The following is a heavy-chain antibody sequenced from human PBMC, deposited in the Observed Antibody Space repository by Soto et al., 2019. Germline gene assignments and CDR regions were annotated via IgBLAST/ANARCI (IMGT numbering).Heavy chain of an antibody. CDR1: GLTFSSYA. D-gene: IGHD3-22*01. V-gene: IGHV3-23*01. J-gene: IGHJ4*02. CDR2: ISGSGAST. CDR3: AKSSSGGYNFDS. Sequence: GGSLRLSCAASGLTFSSYAMSWVRQAPGKGLEWVSSISGSGASTKYADSVKGRFTISRENSKNTLYLQMNSLRAEDRAFYYWAKSSSGGYNFDSWGQGPRVTVSS.